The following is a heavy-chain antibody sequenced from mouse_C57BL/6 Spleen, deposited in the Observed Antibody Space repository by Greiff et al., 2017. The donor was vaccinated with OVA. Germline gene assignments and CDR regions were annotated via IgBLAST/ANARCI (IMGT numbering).Heavy chain of an antibody. V-gene: IGHV1-63*01. CDR3: ARYPNWGYAMDY. CDR2: IYPGGGYT. Sequence: QVQLQQSGAELVRPGTSVKMSCKASGYTFTNYWIGWAKQRPGHGLEWIGDIYPGGGYTNYNEKFKGKATLTADKSSSTAYRQFSSLTSEDSAIYYCARYPNWGYAMDYWGQGTSVTVSS. CDR1: GYTFTNYW. D-gene: IGHD4-1*01. J-gene: IGHJ4*01.